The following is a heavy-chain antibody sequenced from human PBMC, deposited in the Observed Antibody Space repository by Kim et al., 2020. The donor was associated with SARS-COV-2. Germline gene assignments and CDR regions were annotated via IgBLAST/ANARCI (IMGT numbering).Heavy chain of an antibody. Sequence: SETLSLTCTVSGGSVSSGSYYWSWIRQPPGKGLEWIGYIYYSGSTNYNPSLKSRVTISVDTSKNQFSLKLSSVTAADTAVYYCGRDLGFSSWLGYYYYGMDVWGQGTTVTVSS. CDR1: GGSVSSGSYY. CDR3: GRDLGFSSWLGYYYYGMDV. V-gene: IGHV4-61*01. CDR2: IYYSGST. J-gene: IGHJ6*02. D-gene: IGHD6-13*01.